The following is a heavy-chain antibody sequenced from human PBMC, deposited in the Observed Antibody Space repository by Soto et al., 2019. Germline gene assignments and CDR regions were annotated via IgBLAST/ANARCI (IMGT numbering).Heavy chain of an antibody. Sequence: QVQLVQSGAEVKNPGASVTVSCMASGYTFTSYGFNWVRQAPGQGLEWMGWISTYSGNINYAQKFQGRVTMTTDTSTSTAYMELRSLRSDDTAVYYCARGHYYDSSGYYFDYWGQGTLVTVSS. V-gene: IGHV1-18*01. D-gene: IGHD3-22*01. CDR3: ARGHYYDSSGYYFDY. J-gene: IGHJ4*02. CDR1: GYTFTSYG. CDR2: ISTYSGNI.